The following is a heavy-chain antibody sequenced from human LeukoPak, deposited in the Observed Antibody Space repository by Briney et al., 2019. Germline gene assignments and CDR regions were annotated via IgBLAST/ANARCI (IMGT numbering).Heavy chain of an antibody. V-gene: IGHV3-7*01. CDR2: IKEDGSEK. Sequence: GGSLRLSCVVSGITFSSYWMRWVRQAPGKGLEWVANIKEDGSEKYYVDSVNVRFTISRDNAKNPLYPQKSSLRAEDTAVYYCAGGAVRYPIWGQGKMVTVSS. J-gene: IGHJ3*02. CDR1: GITFSSYW. D-gene: IGHD3-9*01. CDR3: AGGAVRYPI.